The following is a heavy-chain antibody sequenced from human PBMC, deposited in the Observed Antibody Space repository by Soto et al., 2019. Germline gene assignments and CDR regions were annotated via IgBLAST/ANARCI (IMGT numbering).Heavy chain of an antibody. Sequence: QVQLVQSGAEVKKPGSAVRFSCKASGSTLRNYGVSGVGQAPGQGLEWMGGIIPVFGTANYAQKFQGRVTITADESTSTVYMDVTSLRSEDTAVYYCSRGDATKIVVTTYYGMDVWGQGTTVTFSS. D-gene: IGHD4-17*01. CDR1: GSTLRNYG. V-gene: IGHV1-69*12. CDR2: IIPVFGTA. CDR3: SRGDATKIVVTTYYGMDV. J-gene: IGHJ6*02.